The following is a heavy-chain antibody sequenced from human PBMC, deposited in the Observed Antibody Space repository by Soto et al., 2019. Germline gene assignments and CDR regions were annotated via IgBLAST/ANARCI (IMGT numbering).Heavy chain of an antibody. D-gene: IGHD2-15*01. CDR2: FDPEDGET. CDR3: ATFLYSDVVVVAATSPWFGY. V-gene: IGHV1-24*01. CDR1: GYTLIELS. J-gene: IGHJ4*02. Sequence: GASVKVSCKVSGYTLIELSMHWVRQAPGKGLEWMGGFDPEDGETIYAQKFQGRVTMTEDTSTDTAYMELSSLRSEDTAVYYCATFLYSDVVVVAATSPWFGYWGQGTLVTVSS.